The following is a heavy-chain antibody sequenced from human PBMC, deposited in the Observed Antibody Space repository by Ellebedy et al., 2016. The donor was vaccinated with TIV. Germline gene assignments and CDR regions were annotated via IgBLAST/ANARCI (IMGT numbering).Heavy chain of an antibody. Sequence: GESLKISCEASESTFSSYGMSWVRQAPGKGLEWVSSISTTDGTHYADSVKGRFTISRDNSKNTLYLQMNSLRVEDMAVYYCATQLWNTEFWGQGTLVIVSS. V-gene: IGHV3-23*01. CDR1: ESTFSSYG. D-gene: IGHD5-24*01. J-gene: IGHJ4*02. CDR2: ISTTDGT. CDR3: ATQLWNTEF.